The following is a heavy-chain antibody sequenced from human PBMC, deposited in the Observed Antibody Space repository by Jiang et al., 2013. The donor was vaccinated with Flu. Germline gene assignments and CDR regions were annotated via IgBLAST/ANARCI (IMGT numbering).Heavy chain of an antibody. CDR1: GYTFTTNF. V-gene: IGHV1-46*03. Sequence: GAEVKKPGASVRISCMASGYTFTTNFINWVRQAPGQGLEWMGRINPSGGGTIYAQKFQGRVIMIRDTSTSTVYMDLSSLRSEDTAVYYCGRDNDDWALDYWGQGTLVTVSS. J-gene: IGHJ4*02. CDR3: GRDNDDWALDY. D-gene: IGHD3-9*01. CDR2: INPSGGGT.